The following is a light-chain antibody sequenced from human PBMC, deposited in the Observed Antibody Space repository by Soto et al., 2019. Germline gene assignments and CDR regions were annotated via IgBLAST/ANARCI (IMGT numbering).Light chain of an antibody. V-gene: IGLV2-8*01. CDR1: SSDVGRYNY. J-gene: IGLJ3*02. CDR3: NSYAGGDWV. CDR2: EVS. Sequence: QSALTQPPSASGSLGQSVTIPCTGTSSDVGRYNYVSWYQQHPGKVPKLLIYEVSNRPSGVPDRFSGSKSGNTASLTVSGLQPEDEADYYCNSYAGGDWVFGVGTTVTVL.